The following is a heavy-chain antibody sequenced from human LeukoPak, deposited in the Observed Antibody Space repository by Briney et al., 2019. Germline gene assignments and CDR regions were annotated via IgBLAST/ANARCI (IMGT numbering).Heavy chain of an antibody. D-gene: IGHD3-3*01. CDR3: AKDHSYDIWSGYSNDAFDI. Sequence: GGSLRLSCAASGFTFSSYAMSWVRQAPGKGLEWVSAISGSGGSTFYADSVKGRFTISRDNSKNTLYLQMNSLRAEDTAVYYCAKDHSYDIWSGYSNDAFDIWGQGTMVTVSS. CDR1: GFTFSSYA. J-gene: IGHJ3*02. V-gene: IGHV3-23*01. CDR2: ISGSGGST.